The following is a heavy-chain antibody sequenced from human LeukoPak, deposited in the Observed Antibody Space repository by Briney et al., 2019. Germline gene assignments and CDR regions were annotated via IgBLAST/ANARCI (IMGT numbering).Heavy chain of an antibody. Sequence: PGGSLRLSCAASGFTFSSYWMHWVRQAPGKGLGWVSRINSDGSSTSYADSVKGRFTISRDNAKHTLYLQMNSLRAEDTGVYYYARAAGSWGSFDIWGQGTMVTVTS. CDR1: GFTFSSYW. D-gene: IGHD1-26*01. CDR2: INSDGSST. J-gene: IGHJ3*02. CDR3: ARAAGSWGSFDI. V-gene: IGHV3-74*01.